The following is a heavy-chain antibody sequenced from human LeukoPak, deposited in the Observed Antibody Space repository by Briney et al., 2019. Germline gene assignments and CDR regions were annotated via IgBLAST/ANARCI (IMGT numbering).Heavy chain of an antibody. CDR2: ISSSGSTI. Sequence: PGGSLRLSCAASGFTFSSYEMNWVRQAPGKGLEWVSYISSSGSTIYYADSVKGRFTISRDNAKNSLYQQMNSLRAEDTAVYYCAIDIVVVPAATDDYWGQGTLVTVSS. D-gene: IGHD2-2*01. V-gene: IGHV3-48*03. J-gene: IGHJ4*02. CDR3: AIDIVVVPAATDDY. CDR1: GFTFSSYE.